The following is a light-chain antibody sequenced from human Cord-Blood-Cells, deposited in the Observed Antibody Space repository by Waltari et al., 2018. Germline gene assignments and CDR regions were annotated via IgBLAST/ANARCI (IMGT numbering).Light chain of an antibody. V-gene: IGLV3-25*03. Sequence: SYELTQPPSVSVSPGQTARITCSGDALPKQYAYWYQQKPGQAPVLVIYKDSERPSGIPERFSGSSSGTTVTLTISGGQAEDEADYYCQSADSSGTYYVFGTGNKVTVL. CDR1: ALPKQY. J-gene: IGLJ1*01. CDR3: QSADSSGTYYV. CDR2: KDS.